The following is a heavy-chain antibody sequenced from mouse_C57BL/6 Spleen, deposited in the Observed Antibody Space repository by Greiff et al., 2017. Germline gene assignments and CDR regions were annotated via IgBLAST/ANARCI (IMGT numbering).Heavy chain of an antibody. Sequence: QVQLQQSGAELARPGASVKLSCKASGYTFTSYGISWVKQRTGQGLEWIGEIYPRSGNTYYNEKFKGKATLTADKSSSTAYMELRSLTSEDSAVYFLARCYYGNYVSYYYSMDYWGQGTSVTVSS. J-gene: IGHJ4*01. V-gene: IGHV1-81*01. CDR1: GYTFTSYG. CDR3: ARCYYGNYVSYYYSMDY. CDR2: IYPRSGNT. D-gene: IGHD2-1*01.